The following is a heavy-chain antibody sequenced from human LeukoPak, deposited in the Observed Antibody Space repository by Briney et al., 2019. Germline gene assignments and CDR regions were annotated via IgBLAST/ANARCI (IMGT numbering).Heavy chain of an antibody. J-gene: IGHJ5*02. D-gene: IGHD5-24*01. V-gene: IGHV4-59*12. CDR1: GGSISRYY. CDR2: IYYSGST. Sequence: PSETLSLTCTVSGGSISRYYWSWVRQPPGKGLEWIGYIYYSGSTNYNPSLKSRVTISVDTSKNQFSLKLSSVTAADTAVYYCARDNRDGYNLGPNWFDPWGQGTLVTVSS. CDR3: ARDNRDGYNLGPNWFDP.